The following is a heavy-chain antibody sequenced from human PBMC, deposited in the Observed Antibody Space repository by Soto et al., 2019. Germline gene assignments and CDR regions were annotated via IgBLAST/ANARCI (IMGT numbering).Heavy chain of an antibody. CDR1: GLSFSSYW. CDR3: VRDVGFDYVN. Sequence: EVQLVESGGGLVQPGGSLRISCKGSGLSFSSYWMSWVRQAPGKGLEWVASIKQDESEKYYVDSVKGRFTISRDNVDYSVFLHMNSLSAEDTAVYFCVRDVGFDYVNWGQGTLVTVSS. D-gene: IGHD3-16*01. CDR2: IKQDESEK. V-gene: IGHV3-7*01. J-gene: IGHJ4*02.